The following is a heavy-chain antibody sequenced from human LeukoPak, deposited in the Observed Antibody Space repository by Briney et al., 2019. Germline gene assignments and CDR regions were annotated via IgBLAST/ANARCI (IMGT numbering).Heavy chain of an antibody. J-gene: IGHJ1*01. CDR3: ARVSEDYSSGWYEEYFQY. V-gene: IGHV3-33*01. CDR2: IWYDGSKK. Sequence: PGRSLRLSCAASGFTFSRYGMHWVCQAPGKGLEWVAVIWYDGSKKNYADSVKGRFTISRDNSKNTLNLQMTSLRAEDTAVYYCARVSEDYSSGWYEEYFQYWGQGTLVIVSS. CDR1: GFTFSRYG. D-gene: IGHD6-19*01.